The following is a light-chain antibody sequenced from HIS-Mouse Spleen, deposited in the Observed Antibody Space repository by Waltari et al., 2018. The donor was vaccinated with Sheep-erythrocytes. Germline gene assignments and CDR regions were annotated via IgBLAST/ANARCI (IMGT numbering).Light chain of an antibody. CDR2: EDS. V-gene: IGLV3-10*01. CDR3: YSTDSSGNHWV. Sequence: SYELTQPPSVSVSPGQTARITCSGDALPTKYAYWYQQKSGQAPVLVIYEDSKRPSGIPARFCGASSGTMATLTISGAQVEDDADYYCYSTDSSGNHWVFGGGTKLTVL. CDR1: ALPTKY. J-gene: IGLJ3*02.